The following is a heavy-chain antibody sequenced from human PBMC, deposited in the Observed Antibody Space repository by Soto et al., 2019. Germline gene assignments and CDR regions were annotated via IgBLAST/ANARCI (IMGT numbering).Heavy chain of an antibody. CDR3: ARAVAVPADFDY. CDR2: INAGNGNT. CDR1: GYTLTSYA. D-gene: IGHD6-19*01. Sequence: ASVKVSCKASGYTLTSYAMHWVRQAPGQRLEWMGWINAGNGNTKYSQKFQGRVTITRDTSASTAYMELSSLRSEDTAVYFCARAVAVPADFDYWGQGTLVTVSS. J-gene: IGHJ4*02. V-gene: IGHV1-3*01.